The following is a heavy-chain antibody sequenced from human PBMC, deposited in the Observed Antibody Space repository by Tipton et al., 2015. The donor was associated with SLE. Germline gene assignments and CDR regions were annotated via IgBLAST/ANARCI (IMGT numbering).Heavy chain of an antibody. CDR2: IYHSGST. V-gene: IGHV4-30-2*06. J-gene: IGHJ6*02. Sequence: TLSLTCTVLGGSISRINYYWGWIRQSPGKGLEWLGYIYHSGSTYYNPSLKSRVTISVDMSKNQFSLKVGSVTAADTAIYYCARGGITTPGTPYYYGVDVWGRGTTVTVSS. D-gene: IGHD6-13*01. CDR1: GGSISRINYY. CDR3: ARGGITTPGTPYYYGVDV.